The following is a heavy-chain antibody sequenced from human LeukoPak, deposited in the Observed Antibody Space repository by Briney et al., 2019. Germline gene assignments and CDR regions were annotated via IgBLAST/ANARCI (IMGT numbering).Heavy chain of an antibody. J-gene: IGHJ6*04. CDR3: ARSGDPTVLIYYYYGMDV. D-gene: IGHD2-21*02. Sequence: SQTLSLTCAVSGGAISSGGYSWSWIRQPPGKGLAWIGYIYHSGSTYYNPSLKSRVTISVDRPKNQFSLKLSSVAAADTAVYYCARSGDPTVLIYYYYGMDVCGKGTTVTASS. CDR1: GGAISSGGYS. V-gene: IGHV4-30-2*01. CDR2: IYHSGST.